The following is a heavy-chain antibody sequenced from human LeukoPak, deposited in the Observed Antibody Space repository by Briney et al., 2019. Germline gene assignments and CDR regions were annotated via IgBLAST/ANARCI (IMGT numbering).Heavy chain of an antibody. CDR1: GFTFDDYA. D-gene: IGHD3-22*01. CDR2: ISWNSGSI. Sequence: GGSLRLSCAASGFTFDDYAMHWVRHAPGKGLEWVSGISWNSGSIGYADSVKGRFTISRDNAKNSLYLQMNSLRAEDTALYYCAKDMPKYYYDSSGPLDYWGQGTLVTVSS. V-gene: IGHV3-9*01. CDR3: AKDMPKYYYDSSGPLDY. J-gene: IGHJ4*02.